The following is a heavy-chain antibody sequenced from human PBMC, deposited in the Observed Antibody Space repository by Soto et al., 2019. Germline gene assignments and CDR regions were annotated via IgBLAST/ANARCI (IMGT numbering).Heavy chain of an antibody. CDR2: ISTDGSIT. J-gene: IGHJ4*02. V-gene: IGHV3-74*01. CDR1: GFTFSTYW. Sequence: EVQLVESGGGLVQPGGSLRLSCAASGFTFSTYWMHWLRQVPGKGLMWVSRISTDGSITAYAASVKGRFTVSRDNAKNPLYLQMNSLRADDTAVYCCARNIDGVDYWGQGTLVTVSS. CDR3: ARNIDGVDY.